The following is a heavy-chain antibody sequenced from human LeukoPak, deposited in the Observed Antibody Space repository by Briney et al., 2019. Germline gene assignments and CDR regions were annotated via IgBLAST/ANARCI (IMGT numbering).Heavy chain of an antibody. CDR3: ASQRTTVGGY. CDR2: ITSSVGDT. D-gene: IGHD4-11*01. V-gene: IGHV3-23*01. J-gene: IGHJ4*02. Sequence: GGSLRLSCTASRITFSSFAMNWVRQAPGKGLEWVSSITSSVGDTFYADSVKGRFTISRDNSKNTLYLQMNSLRVEDTAVYYCASQRTTVGGYWGQGTLVTVSS. CDR1: RITFSSFA.